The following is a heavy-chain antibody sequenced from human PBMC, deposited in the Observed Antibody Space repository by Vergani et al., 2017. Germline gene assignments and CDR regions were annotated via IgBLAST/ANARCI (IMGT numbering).Heavy chain of an antibody. J-gene: IGHJ6*02. CDR2: ISNDGSKK. V-gene: IGHV3-30*18. Sequence: QVQLAESGGGRVQPGRSLRLSCAASGFSFSSHAIHWVRQAPGKGLEWVAVISNDGSKKYYADSVKGRFTISRDNSKNTLDLQMNSLRTQDTAVYYCAKMKGATMVRGVIGGPPYYYYGMDVWGQGTTVTVSS. CDR3: AKMKGATMVRGVIGGPPYYYYGMDV. D-gene: IGHD3-10*01. CDR1: GFSFSSHA.